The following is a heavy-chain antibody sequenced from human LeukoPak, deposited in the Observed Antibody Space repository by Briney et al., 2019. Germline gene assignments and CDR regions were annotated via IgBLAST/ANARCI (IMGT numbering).Heavy chain of an antibody. CDR2: INPNSGGT. D-gene: IGHD3-10*01. CDR1: GYTFTGYY. CDR3: AVFGMRSGCYPDIDY. V-gene: IGHV1-2*02. J-gene: IGHJ4*02. Sequence: ASVKVSCKASGYTFTGYYMHWVRQAPGQGLEWMGWINPNSGGTNYAQKFQGRVTMTRDTSISTAYMELSRLRSDNTAVYYCAVFGMRSGCYPDIDYWGQGTLVTVSS.